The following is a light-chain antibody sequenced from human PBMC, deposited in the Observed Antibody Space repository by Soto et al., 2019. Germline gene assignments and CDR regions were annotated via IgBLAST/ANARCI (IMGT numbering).Light chain of an antibody. V-gene: IGLV2-11*01. CDR2: DVI. Sequence: QPALTQPRSVSGSPGQSVTIPCTGTSSDVGAYNYVSWYQQHPGKAPKLMIYDVIKRPSGVPDRFSGSKSGNTGSLTISGLQAEDEADYYCRSYAVNCYAIFGGGTKLTVL. CDR3: RSYAVNCYAI. CDR1: SSDVGAYNY. J-gene: IGLJ2*01.